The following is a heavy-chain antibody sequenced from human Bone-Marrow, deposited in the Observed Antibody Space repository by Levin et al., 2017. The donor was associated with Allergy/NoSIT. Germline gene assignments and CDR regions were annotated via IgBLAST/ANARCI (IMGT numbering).Heavy chain of an antibody. J-gene: IGHJ6*02. CDR3: AKTRFLEWLSPSNTQAAYHGMDV. V-gene: IGHV3-30*18. D-gene: IGHD3-3*01. CDR1: GHTFSSYG. Sequence: GESLKISCAASGHTFSSYGMHWVRQAPGKGLEWVAVISYDGSKKYYADSVKGRFTISRDNSKNTLYLQMNSLRAEDTAIYYCAKTRFLEWLSPSNTQAAYHGMDVWGQGTTVTVSS. CDR2: ISYDGSKK.